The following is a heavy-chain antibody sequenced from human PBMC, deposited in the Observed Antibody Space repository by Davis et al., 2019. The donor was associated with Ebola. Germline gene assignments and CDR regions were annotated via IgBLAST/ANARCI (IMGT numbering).Heavy chain of an antibody. Sequence: GESLKISCAASGFTFNTYGMHWVRQAPGKGLEWVAVTYYDGSNTYYADSVKGRFTISRDKNTLYLQMNSLRAEDTAVYYCARARGGEMATTPYYYYMDVWGKGTTVTVSS. D-gene: IGHD5-24*01. CDR1: GFTFNTYG. CDR3: ARARGGEMATTPYYYYMDV. J-gene: IGHJ6*03. V-gene: IGHV3-33*01. CDR2: TYYDGSNT.